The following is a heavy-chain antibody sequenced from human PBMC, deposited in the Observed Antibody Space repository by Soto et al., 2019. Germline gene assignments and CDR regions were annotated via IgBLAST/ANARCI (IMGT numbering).Heavy chain of an antibody. Sequence: PSEPLSLTCAVYGGSFSGYYWSWIRQPPGKGLEWIGEINHSGSTNYNPSLKSRVTISVDTSKNQFSLKLSSVTAADTAVYYCARRRRSGYAYYYYGMDVWGQGTTVTVSS. CDR2: INHSGST. V-gene: IGHV4-34*01. CDR1: GGSFSGYY. CDR3: ARRRRSGYAYYYYGMDV. J-gene: IGHJ6*02. D-gene: IGHD3-3*01.